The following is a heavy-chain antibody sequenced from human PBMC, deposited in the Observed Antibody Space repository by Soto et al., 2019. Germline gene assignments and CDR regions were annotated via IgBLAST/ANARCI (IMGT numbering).Heavy chain of an antibody. V-gene: IGHV4-31*03. Sequence: SETLSLTCIFSDGYISIGGYYWSWIRQHPGKGLERIGYIYYSGSTYYNQSLKSRVTMSVDTSKNQFSLKLSSVTAADTAVYYCARLYYDFWSGYSPFDYWGQGTMVTVSS. D-gene: IGHD3-3*01. CDR1: DGYISIGGYY. CDR2: IYYSGST. CDR3: ARLYYDFWSGYSPFDY. J-gene: IGHJ4*02.